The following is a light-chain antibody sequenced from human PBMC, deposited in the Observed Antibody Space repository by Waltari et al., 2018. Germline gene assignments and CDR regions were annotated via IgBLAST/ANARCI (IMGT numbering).Light chain of an antibody. CDR1: QGISNY. V-gene: IGKV1-27*01. CDR3: QKYDNAPWT. Sequence: DIHMTQSPSSLSASVGDRVTITCRASQGISNYLAWYQQKPGKVPKLLINAASTLQSGVPSRISGSGSGTDFTLTISSLQPEDVATYYCQKYDNAPWTFGQGTKVEIK. CDR2: AAS. J-gene: IGKJ1*01.